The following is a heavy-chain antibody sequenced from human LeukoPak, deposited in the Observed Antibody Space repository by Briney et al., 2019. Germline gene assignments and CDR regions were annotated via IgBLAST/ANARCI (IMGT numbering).Heavy chain of an antibody. CDR3: ARRDYGSGSYYNDGPVDY. D-gene: IGHD3-10*01. CDR2: FYPVDSDT. CDR1: GYRFTSYL. Sequence: GESLKIPCRRSGYRFTSYLIGWVGQMLGKGLEWMGIFYPVDSDTRYSPSFQGQVTISADKSISTAYLQWSSLKASDTAMYYCARRDYGSGSYYNDGPVDYWGQGTLVTVSS. V-gene: IGHV5-51*01. J-gene: IGHJ4*02.